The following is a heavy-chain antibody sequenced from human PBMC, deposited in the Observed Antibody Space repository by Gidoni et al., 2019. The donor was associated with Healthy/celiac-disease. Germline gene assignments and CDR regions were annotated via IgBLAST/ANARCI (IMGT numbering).Heavy chain of an antibody. Sequence: QVQLVESGGGVVQPGRSLRLSCAASGFTFSRHGMHWVRQAPGKGLEWVAVIWYDGSNKYYADSVKGRFTISRDNSKNTLYLQMNSLRAEDTAVYYCARDRVPWMAYGGWFDPWGQGTLVTVSS. CDR2: IWYDGSNK. D-gene: IGHD4-17*01. CDR1: GFTFSRHG. CDR3: ARDRVPWMAYGGWFDP. J-gene: IGHJ5*02. V-gene: IGHV3-33*01.